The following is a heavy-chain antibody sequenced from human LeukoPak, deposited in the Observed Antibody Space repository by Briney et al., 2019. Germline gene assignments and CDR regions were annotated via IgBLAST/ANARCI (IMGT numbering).Heavy chain of an antibody. CDR2: ISGSGGST. J-gene: IGHJ1*01. D-gene: IGHD6-13*01. Sequence: GGSLRLSCAASGFTFSSYAMSWVRQAPGKGLEWVSAISGSGGSTYYADSVKGRFTISRDNSKNTLYLQMNSLRAEDTAVYYCARGPMYSSSWYLYFQHWGQGTLVTVSS. CDR1: GFTFSSYA. CDR3: ARGPMYSSSWYLYFQH. V-gene: IGHV3-23*01.